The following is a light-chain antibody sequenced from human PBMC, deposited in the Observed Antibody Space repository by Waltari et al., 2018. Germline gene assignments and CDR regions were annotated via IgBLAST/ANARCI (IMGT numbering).Light chain of an antibody. CDR1: QGITTY. CDR3: QQLHSYPRT. V-gene: IGKV1-9*01. J-gene: IGKJ2*01. CDR2: RAS. Sequence: DTQFTQSPSCLSPSVADRVTITCRASQGITTYLAWYQQQPEKAPKILIYRASTLQSGVPSRFSGSESGTEFTLTISSLQPEDFATYYCQQLHSYPRTFGQGTKLEIK.